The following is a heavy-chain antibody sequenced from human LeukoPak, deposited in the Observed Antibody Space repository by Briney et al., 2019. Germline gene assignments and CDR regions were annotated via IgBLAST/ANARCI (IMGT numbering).Heavy chain of an antibody. J-gene: IGHJ2*01. D-gene: IGHD3-22*01. V-gene: IGHV1-8*01. CDR1: GYTFTSYD. CDR3: ARDYDFTSYWYFDL. CDR2: MNPNSGNT. Sequence: ASVKVSCKASGYTFTSYDINWVRQATGQGHEWMGWMNPNSGNTGYAQKFQGRVTMTRNTSISTAYMELSSLRSEDTAVYYCARDYDFTSYWYFDLWGRGTLVTVSS.